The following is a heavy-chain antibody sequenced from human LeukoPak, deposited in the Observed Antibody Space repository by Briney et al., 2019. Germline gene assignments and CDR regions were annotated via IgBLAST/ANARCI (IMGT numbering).Heavy chain of an antibody. D-gene: IGHD3-22*01. CDR3: ARDSTSGYSPD. Sequence: ASVKVSCKASGYPFTTYGIIWVRQAPGQGLEWMGWISAYNGNTKYAQKLQGRVTMTTDTSTSTAYMELRSLRSDDTAVYYCARDSTSGYSPDWGQGTLATVSS. J-gene: IGHJ4*02. V-gene: IGHV1-18*01. CDR1: GYPFTTYG. CDR2: ISAYNGNT.